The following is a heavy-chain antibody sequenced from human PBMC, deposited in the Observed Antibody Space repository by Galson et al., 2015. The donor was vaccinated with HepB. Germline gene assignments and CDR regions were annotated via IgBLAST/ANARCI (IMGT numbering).Heavy chain of an antibody. D-gene: IGHD3-22*01. J-gene: IGHJ4*02. CDR3: AKSIRSGGYFPDFDY. CDR1: GFSFSTYG. V-gene: IGHV3-23*01. CDR2: ISSSGANT. Sequence: SLRLSCAASGFSFSTYGMSWVRQAPGKGLEWVSGISSSGANTYYTDSVKGRFTISRDNSKNTLYLQMNSLRAEDTAVYYCAKSIRSGGYFPDFDYWGQGTLVTVSS.